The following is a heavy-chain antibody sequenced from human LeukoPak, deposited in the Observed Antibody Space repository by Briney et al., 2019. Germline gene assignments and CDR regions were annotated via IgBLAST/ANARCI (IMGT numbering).Heavy chain of an antibody. Sequence: GGSLRLSCATSGFIFSTYALSWVRQAPGKGLEWASSISGSGGSTYHADSVKGRFTISRDSSNNTLYLQTTSLRAEDTAIYDCARVIRAALGKGYFDYWGQGTLVTVSS. CDR1: GFIFSTYA. J-gene: IGHJ4*02. CDR3: ARVIRAALGKGYFDY. D-gene: IGHD6-13*01. CDR2: ISGSGGST. V-gene: IGHV3-23*01.